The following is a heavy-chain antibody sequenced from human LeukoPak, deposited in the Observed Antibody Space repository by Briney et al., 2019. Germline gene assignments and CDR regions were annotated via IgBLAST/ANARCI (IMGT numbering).Heavy chain of an antibody. CDR1: GGSISSYY. Sequence: SETLSLTCTVSGGSISSYYWSWIRQPSGKGLEWIGYIYATGSTNYNPSLKSRVTISVDTSKNQFSLNLRSVTAAGTAVYYCARIAAYYYGSGSYYNFNWFDPWGQGTLVTVSS. CDR2: IYATGST. J-gene: IGHJ5*02. V-gene: IGHV4-4*09. D-gene: IGHD3-10*01. CDR3: ARIAAYYYGSGSYYNFNWFDP.